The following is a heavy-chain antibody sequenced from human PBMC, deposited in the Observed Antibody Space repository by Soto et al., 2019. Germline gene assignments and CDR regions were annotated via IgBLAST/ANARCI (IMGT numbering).Heavy chain of an antibody. Sequence: SETLSLTCTVAGGSISSYYWSWVRQPPGKGLEWMGYIYYSGSTNYNPSLKSRVTISVDTSKNQFSLRLSSVTAADTAACDCAKNHRNAFDIRGPGTMVTLPS. V-gene: IGHV4-59*01. CDR3: AKNHRNAFDI. CDR2: IYYSGST. J-gene: IGHJ3*02. D-gene: IGHD3-16*02. CDR1: GGSISSYY.